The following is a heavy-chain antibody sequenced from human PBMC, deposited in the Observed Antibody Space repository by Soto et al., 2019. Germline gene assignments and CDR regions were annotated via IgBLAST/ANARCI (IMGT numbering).Heavy chain of an antibody. CDR2: INHSGST. J-gene: IGHJ4*02. CDR1: GGSFSGYY. D-gene: IGHD3-22*01. Sequence: SETLSLTCAVYGGSFSGYYWSWIRQPPGKGLEWIGEINHSGSTNYNPSLKSRVTISVDTSKNQFSLKLSSVTAADTAVYYCARGGGYDSSDRGRYWGQGTLVTVSS. CDR3: ARGGGYDSSDRGRY. V-gene: IGHV4-34*01.